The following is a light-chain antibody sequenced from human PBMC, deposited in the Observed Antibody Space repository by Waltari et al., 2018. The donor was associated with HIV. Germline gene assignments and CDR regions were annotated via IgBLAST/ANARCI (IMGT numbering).Light chain of an antibody. CDR2: LGS. CDR1: QSLLHSNGYNC. J-gene: IGKJ1*01. CDR3: MQALQTPRT. V-gene: IGKV2-28*01. Sequence: DIVMTQSPLSLPVNPGEPASISCRSSQSLLHSNGYNCLDWYLQKPGQSPQLLIYLGSNRASGVPDRFSGSGSGTDFTLKISRVEAEDVGVYYCMQALQTPRTFGQGTKVEIK.